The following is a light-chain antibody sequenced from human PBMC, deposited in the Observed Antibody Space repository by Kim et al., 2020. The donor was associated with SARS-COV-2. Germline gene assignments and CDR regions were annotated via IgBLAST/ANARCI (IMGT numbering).Light chain of an antibody. CDR1: QTVTGR. CDR3: QQYHNYYT. J-gene: IGKJ2*01. Sequence: SVSPGESATLSCRASQTVTGRLAWYQQKSGQAPRLVMYDVSTRASGIPARFSGSGSGTEFTLTISSLESEDFAVYYCQQYHNYYTFGQGTKVDIK. CDR2: DVS. V-gene: IGKV3-15*01.